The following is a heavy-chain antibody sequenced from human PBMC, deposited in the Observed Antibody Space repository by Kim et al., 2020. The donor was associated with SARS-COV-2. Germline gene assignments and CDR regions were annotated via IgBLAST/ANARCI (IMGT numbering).Heavy chain of an antibody. D-gene: IGHD1-26*01. J-gene: IGHJ3*02. Sequence: PSVESRVTTSVDTSKNQFSLKLSSVTAADTAVYYCAGRIVGATNNAFDIWGQGTMVTVSS. CDR3: AGRIVGATNNAFDI. V-gene: IGHV4-34*01.